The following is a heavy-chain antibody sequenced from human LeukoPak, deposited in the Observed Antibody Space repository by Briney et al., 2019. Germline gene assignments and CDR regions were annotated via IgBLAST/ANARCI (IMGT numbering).Heavy chain of an antibody. CDR3: ASPGSGWYSIDY. CDR1: GFTFDDYG. Sequence: PGGSLRLSCAASGFTFDDYGMSWVRQAPGKGLEWVSGINWNGGSTGYADSVKGRFTISRDNAKNSLYLQMNSLRAEDTAVYYCASPGSGWYSIDYWGQGTLVTVSS. V-gene: IGHV3-20*04. CDR2: INWNGGST. J-gene: IGHJ4*02. D-gene: IGHD6-19*01.